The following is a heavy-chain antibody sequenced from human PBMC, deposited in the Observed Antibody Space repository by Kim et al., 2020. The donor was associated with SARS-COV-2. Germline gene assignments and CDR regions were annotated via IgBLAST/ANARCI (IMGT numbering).Heavy chain of an antibody. V-gene: IGHV1-69*04. J-gene: IGHJ4*02. CDR2: IIPILGIA. D-gene: IGHD5-18*01. Sequence: SVKVSCKASGGTFSSYAISWVRQAPGQGLEWMGRIIPILGIANYAQKFQGRVTITADKSTSTAYMELSSLRSEDTAVYYCARVPRRGDTAMVLDYWGQGTLVTVSS. CDR3: ARVPRRGDTAMVLDY. CDR1: GGTFSSYA.